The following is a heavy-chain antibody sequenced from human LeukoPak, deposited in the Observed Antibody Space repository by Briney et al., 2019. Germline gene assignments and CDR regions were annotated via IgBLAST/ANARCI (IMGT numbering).Heavy chain of an antibody. CDR3: AKPTLGDVIDAFDI. D-gene: IGHD3-10*01. CDR2: ISGSGGST. CDR1: GFTFSSYG. Sequence: PGGSLRLSCAASGFTFSSYGMGWVRQVPGKGLEWVSVISGSGGSTCYADSVKGRFTISRDNSKNTLYLQTNSLRAEDTAVYYGAKPTLGDVIDAFDIWGQGTMVTVSS. V-gene: IGHV3-23*01. J-gene: IGHJ3*02.